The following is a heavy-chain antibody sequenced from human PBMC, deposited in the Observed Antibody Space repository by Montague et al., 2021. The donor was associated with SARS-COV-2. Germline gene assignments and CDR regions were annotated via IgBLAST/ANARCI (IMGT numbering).Heavy chain of an antibody. CDR1: GGSMRDYY. Sequence: SETLSLTCTVSGGSMRDYYWSWIRQPPGEGLEWIGYIYYSGSTNYNPSLKSRVTISVDTSKNQFSLKLSSVTAADTAVYYCARGGYYDYAFDIWGQGTMVTVSS. CDR2: IYYSGST. D-gene: IGHD3-22*01. J-gene: IGHJ3*02. CDR3: ARGGYYDYAFDI. V-gene: IGHV4-59*01.